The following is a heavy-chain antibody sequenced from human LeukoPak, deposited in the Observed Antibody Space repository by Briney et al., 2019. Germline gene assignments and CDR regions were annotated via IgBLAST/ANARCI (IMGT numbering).Heavy chain of an antibody. CDR2: ISVRSNYI. CDR3: VRLRRNSDTSGYYYYYDF. CDR1: GYAFSSFS. J-gene: IGHJ4*02. Sequence: GGSLRLSCVASGYAFSSFSINWVRQAPGKGLEWVSSISVRSNYIYYADSVRGRFSISRDDARDSLFLQMNSLRAEDTAVYYCVRLRRNSDTSGYYYYYDFWGQGTLVTVSS. V-gene: IGHV3-21*01. D-gene: IGHD3-22*01.